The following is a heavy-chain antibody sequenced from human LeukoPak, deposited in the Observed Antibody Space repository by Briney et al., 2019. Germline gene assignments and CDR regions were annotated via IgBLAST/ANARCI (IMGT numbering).Heavy chain of an antibody. CDR1: GFTFSRYW. J-gene: IGHJ3*02. CDR3: ARDGMGGIKAFDI. Sequence: GGSLRLSCAASGFTFSRYWMSWVRQAPGRGLEWVANIKHDGSQKYYVDSVKGRITTSRDNAKNSLYLQMTSLRAEDTAVYYCARDGMGGIKAFDIWGQGTMVTVSS. V-gene: IGHV3-7*05. CDR2: IKHDGSQK. D-gene: IGHD3-10*01.